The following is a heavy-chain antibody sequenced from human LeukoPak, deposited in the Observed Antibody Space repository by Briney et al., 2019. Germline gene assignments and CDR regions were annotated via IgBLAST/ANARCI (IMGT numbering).Heavy chain of an antibody. CDR2: LSGSGSST. J-gene: IGHJ6*02. Sequence: GGSLRLSCAVSGFTFSSYAMSWVRQAPGKGLEWVSALSGSGSSTYYADSVRGRFTISRDNSKNTLYLQMNSLRAEDTAVYYCAKGPTSGSYWRYYGMDVWGQGTTVTVSS. CDR3: AKGPTSGSYWRYYGMDV. CDR1: GFTFSSYA. V-gene: IGHV3-23*01. D-gene: IGHD1-26*01.